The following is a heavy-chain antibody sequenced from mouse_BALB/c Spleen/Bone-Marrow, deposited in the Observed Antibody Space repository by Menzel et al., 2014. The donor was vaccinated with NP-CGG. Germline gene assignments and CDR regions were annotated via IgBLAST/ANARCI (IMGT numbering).Heavy chain of an antibody. J-gene: IGHJ4*01. D-gene: IGHD2-12*01. V-gene: IGHV1S81*02. CDR2: INPSNGGT. CDR3: TRSRRAIDY. CDR1: GYTFSSDY. Sequence: VKLVESGAELVKPGASVKLSCKASGYTFSSDYMYWVKQRPGQGLEWIGEINPSNGGTNFNEKFKSKATLTVDKSSSTAYMQLSSLTSEDYAVYYCTRSRRAIDYWGQGTSVTVSS.